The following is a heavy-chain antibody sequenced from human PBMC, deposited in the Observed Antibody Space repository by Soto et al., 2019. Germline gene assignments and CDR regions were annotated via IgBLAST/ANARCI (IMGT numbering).Heavy chain of an antibody. J-gene: IGHJ6*02. Sequence: QVHLVQSGAEVKKPGASVKVSCKASGYTFTSYDINWVRQATGQGHEWMRWMNPNSGNTGHAQKLQGSVTMTRNTSISTADMEQSSLRSEDTAVYYCAREVPTRGMDDCGQGTTVTV. CDR2: MNPNSGNT. CDR3: AREVPTRGMDD. CDR1: GYTFTSYD. D-gene: IGHD1-1*01. V-gene: IGHV1-8*01.